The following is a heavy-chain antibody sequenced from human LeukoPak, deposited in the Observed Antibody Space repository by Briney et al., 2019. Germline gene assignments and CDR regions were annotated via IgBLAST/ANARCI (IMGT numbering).Heavy chain of an antibody. J-gene: IGHJ6*02. CDR2: ITGSGDST. Sequence: PGGSLRLSCAASGFTFSTYAMSWVRQAPGKGLEWVSGITGSGDSTYYGDSVKGRFTVSRDNSKNTLHLQMNSLRAEDTAIYYCAKRVWGTLTTYGMDVWGQGTTVIVSS. CDR1: GFTFSTYA. V-gene: IGHV3-23*01. D-gene: IGHD4-11*01. CDR3: AKRVWGTLTTYGMDV.